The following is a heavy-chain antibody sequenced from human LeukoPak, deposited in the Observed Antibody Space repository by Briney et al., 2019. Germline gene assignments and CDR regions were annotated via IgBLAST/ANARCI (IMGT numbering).Heavy chain of an antibody. D-gene: IGHD7-27*01. J-gene: IGHJ4*02. CDR1: GGSVSSYY. CDR2: ISYSGST. CDR3: TRGRWGPFDY. Sequence: PSETLSPTCTVCGGSVSSYYWSWIRQPPGKGLEWIGYISYSGSTNYNPSLKSRVIISVDTSKNQFSLKLSSVTAADTAVYYCTRGRWGPFDYWGQGTLVTVSS. V-gene: IGHV4-59*02.